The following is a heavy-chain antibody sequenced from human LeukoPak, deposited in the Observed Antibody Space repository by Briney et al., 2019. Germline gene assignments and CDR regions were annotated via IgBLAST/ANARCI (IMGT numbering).Heavy chain of an antibody. CDR1: GFTFDDYA. CDR3: AKAAGLWELLDAFDI. CDR2: ISWNSGSI. V-gene: IGHV3-9*01. J-gene: IGHJ3*02. D-gene: IGHD1-26*01. Sequence: GGSLRLSCAASGFTFDDYAMHWVRQAPGKGLEWVSGISWNSGSIGYADSVKGRFTISRDNAKNSLYLQMNSLRAEDTALHYCAKAAGLWELLDAFDIWGQGTMVTVSS.